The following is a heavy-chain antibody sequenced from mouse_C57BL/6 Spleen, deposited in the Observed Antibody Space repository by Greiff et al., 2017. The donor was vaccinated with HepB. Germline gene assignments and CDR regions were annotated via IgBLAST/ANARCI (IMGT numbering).Heavy chain of an antibody. D-gene: IGHD1-1*01. V-gene: IGHV1-80*01. J-gene: IGHJ3*01. CDR3: ARWAYYGSSSFAY. CDR1: GYAFSSYW. Sequence: QVQLKESGAELVKPGASVKISCKASGYAFSSYWMNWVKQRPGKGLEWIGQIYPGDGDTNYNGKFKGKATLTADKSSSTAYMQLRSLTSEDSAVYFCARWAYYGSSSFAYWGQGTLVTVSA. CDR2: IYPGDGDT.